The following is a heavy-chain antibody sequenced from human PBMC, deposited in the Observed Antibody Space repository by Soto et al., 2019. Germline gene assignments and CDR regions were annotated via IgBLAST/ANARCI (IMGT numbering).Heavy chain of an antibody. J-gene: IGHJ5*02. D-gene: IGHD4-4*01. V-gene: IGHV1-3*01. Sequence: ASVKVSCKASGYTFTNYAIHWVRRAPGQGLECMGWINAGHGDTQYSQKFQGRVTFTRDTSASTAYMELSSLRFEDTAVYFCARAPLYSNRWQGRFDPWGQGXLVTVSS. CDR1: GYTFTNYA. CDR2: INAGHGDT. CDR3: ARAPLYSNRWQGRFDP.